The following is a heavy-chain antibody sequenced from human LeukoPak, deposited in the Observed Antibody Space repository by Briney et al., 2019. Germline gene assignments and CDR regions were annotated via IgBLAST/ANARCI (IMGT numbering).Heavy chain of an antibody. CDR1: GYTFTSYA. V-gene: IGHV7-4-1*02. Sequence: ASVKVSCKASGYTFTSYAMNWVRQAPGQGLEWMGWINTNTGNPTYAQGFTGRFVFSLDTSVSTAYLQISSLKAEDTAVYYCARDESTSAMVRGGNWFDPWGQGTLVTVSS. D-gene: IGHD3-10*01. CDR3: ARDESTSAMVRGGNWFDP. J-gene: IGHJ5*02. CDR2: INTNTGNP.